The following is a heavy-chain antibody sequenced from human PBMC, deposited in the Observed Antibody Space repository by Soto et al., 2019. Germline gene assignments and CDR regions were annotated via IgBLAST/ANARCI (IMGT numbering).Heavy chain of an antibody. CDR2: ISPINT. Sequence: WDSVKVSCKASGYTFASYGISWVRQAPGQGLEWMGWISPINTNYAQKFQDRVTMTTDPSSSTAYMEVRSLRSDDTAVYFCARDTALPESLRDDFFYFGMDVWGQGTSVTVSS. J-gene: IGHJ6*02. V-gene: IGHV1-18*04. CDR1: GYTFASYG. CDR3: ARDTALPESLRDDFFYFGMDV. D-gene: IGHD2-2*01.